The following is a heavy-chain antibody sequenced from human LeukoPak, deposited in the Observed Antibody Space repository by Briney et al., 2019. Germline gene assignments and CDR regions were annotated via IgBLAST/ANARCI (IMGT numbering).Heavy chain of an antibody. CDR2: ISSSSSYI. CDR3: ARDCQLLCEGMDV. D-gene: IGHD3-10*01. J-gene: IGHJ6*02. V-gene: IGHV3-21*01. Sequence: PGGSLRLSCAASGFTFSSYSMNWVRQAPGKGLEWVSSISSSSSYIYFADSVKGRLTISRDNAKNSLYLQMNSLRAEDTAVYYCARDCQLLCEGMDVWGQGTTVTVSS. CDR1: GFTFSSYS.